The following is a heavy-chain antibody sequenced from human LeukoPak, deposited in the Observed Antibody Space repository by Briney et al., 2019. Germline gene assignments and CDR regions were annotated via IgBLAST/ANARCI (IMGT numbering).Heavy chain of an antibody. J-gene: IGHJ4*02. CDR2: ISSNGGST. CDR1: GFTFSSYA. D-gene: IGHD2-21*01. Sequence: GGSLRLSCAASGFTFSSYAMHWVRQAPGKGLEYVSAISSNGGSTYYANSVKGRFTISRDNSKNTLYLQMGSLRAEDMAVYYCARSVVVIAPPDYWGQGTLVTVSS. V-gene: IGHV3-64*01. CDR3: ARSVVVIAPPDY.